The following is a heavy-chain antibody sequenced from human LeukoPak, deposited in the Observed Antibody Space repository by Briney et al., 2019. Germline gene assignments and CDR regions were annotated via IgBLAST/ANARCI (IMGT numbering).Heavy chain of an antibody. CDR3: ARAPGAGTYLDY. Sequence: ASVKVSCKASGYTFTGYCLHWVQQAPGQGHEWMGWISPNSGETNSAQKFQGRVTMIRDTSISTAYMEPSRLTSDDTAVYYCARAPGAGTYLDYWGQGTLVTVSS. D-gene: IGHD1-26*01. CDR1: GYTFTGYC. J-gene: IGHJ4*02. V-gene: IGHV1-2*02. CDR2: ISPNSGET.